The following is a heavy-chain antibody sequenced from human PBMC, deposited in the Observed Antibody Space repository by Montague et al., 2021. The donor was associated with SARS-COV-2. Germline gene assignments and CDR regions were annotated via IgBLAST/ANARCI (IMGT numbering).Heavy chain of an antibody. V-gene: IGHV4-34*01. J-gene: IGHJ6*03. D-gene: IGHD3-10*01. CDR2: IHHGGST. Sequence: ETLSLTCAVHGGSFSTYSWNWIRQPPGKGLEWIGEIHHGGSTNYNPSLKSRVTISADTSKNQFSLKLTSVTAADTAVYYCARLGDGVVPSPILGVGPYYSYYYMDVWGKGTTVTVSS. CDR1: GGSFSTYS. CDR3: ARLGDGVVPSPILGVGPYYSYYYMDV.